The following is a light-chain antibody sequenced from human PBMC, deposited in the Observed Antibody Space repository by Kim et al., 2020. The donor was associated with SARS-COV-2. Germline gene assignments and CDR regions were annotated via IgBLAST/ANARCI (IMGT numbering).Light chain of an antibody. CDR1: SGSIASND. CDR3: QSYDSSNHGV. V-gene: IGLV6-57*03. J-gene: IGLJ3*02. Sequence: KTVTISCTRSSGSIASNDVQWYQQRPGSAPTTVIYEDNQRPSGVPDRFSGSIDSSSNSASLTISGLKTEDEADYYCQSYDSSNHGVFGGGTELTVL. CDR2: EDN.